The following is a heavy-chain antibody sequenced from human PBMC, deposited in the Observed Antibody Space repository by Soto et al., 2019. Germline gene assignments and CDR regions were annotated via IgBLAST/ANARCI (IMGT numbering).Heavy chain of an antibody. V-gene: IGHV4-30-2*01. J-gene: IGHJ4*02. CDR3: ARGAYYDILTSYFDY. D-gene: IGHD3-9*01. CDR1: GGSISSGGYS. CDR2: IYHSGST. Sequence: SETLSLTCAVSGGSISSGGYSWSWIRQPPGKGLEWIGYIYHSGSTYYNPSLKSRVTISVDRSKNQFSLKLSSVTAADTAVYYCARGAYYDILTSYFDYWGQGTLVTVS.